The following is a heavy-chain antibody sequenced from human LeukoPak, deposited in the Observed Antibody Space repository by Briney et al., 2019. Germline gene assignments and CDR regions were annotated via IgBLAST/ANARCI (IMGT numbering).Heavy chain of an antibody. V-gene: IGHV3-53*04. CDR3: ARGRSGYDSWDYYYGMDV. Sequence: GGSLRLSCAASGFTVSSNYMSWVRQAPGKGLEWVSVIYSGGSTYYADSVKGRFTISRHNSKNTLYLQMNSLRAEDTAVYYCARGRSGYDSWDYYYGMDVWGQGTTVTVSS. CDR2: IYSGGST. CDR1: GFTVSSNY. D-gene: IGHD5-12*01. J-gene: IGHJ6*02.